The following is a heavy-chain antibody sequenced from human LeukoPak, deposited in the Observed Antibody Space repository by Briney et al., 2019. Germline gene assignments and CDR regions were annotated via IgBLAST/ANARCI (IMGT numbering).Heavy chain of an antibody. CDR3: AKDLYGDYVMDV. CDR1: GFTFSSYA. J-gene: IGHJ6*02. CDR2: ISGSGGST. D-gene: IGHD4-17*01. V-gene: IGHV3-23*01. Sequence: GGFLRLSCAASGFTFSSYAMNWVRQAPGKGLEWVSTISGSGGSTYYADSVKGRFTISRDNSKNTLYLQMNSLRAEDTAVYYCAKDLYGDYVMDVWGQGTTVTVSS.